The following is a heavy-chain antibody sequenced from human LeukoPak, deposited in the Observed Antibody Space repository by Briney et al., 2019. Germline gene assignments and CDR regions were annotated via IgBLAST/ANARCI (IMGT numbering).Heavy chain of an antibody. CDR2: IIPIFGTA. D-gene: IGHD6-19*01. Sequence: SVKVSCKASGGTFSSYAISWVRQAPGQGLEWMGGIIPIFGTANYAQKFQGRVTITADESTSTAYMELRSLRPDDTAVYYCAREPPPYSSGWPIFDYWGQGTLVTVSS. J-gene: IGHJ4*02. V-gene: IGHV1-69*13. CDR3: AREPPPYSSGWPIFDY. CDR1: GGTFSSYA.